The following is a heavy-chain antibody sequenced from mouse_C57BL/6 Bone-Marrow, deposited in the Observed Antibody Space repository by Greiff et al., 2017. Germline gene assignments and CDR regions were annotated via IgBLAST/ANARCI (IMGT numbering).Heavy chain of an antibody. CDR1: GYTFTSYW. Sequence: VQLQQPGAELVMPGASVKLSCKASGYTFTSYWMHWVKQRPGQGLEWIGEIDPSDSYTNYNQKFKGKSTLTVDKSSSTAYMQLSSLTSEDSAVYYCARREYDYDGGFAYWGQGTLVTVSA. J-gene: IGHJ3*01. V-gene: IGHV1-69*01. CDR2: IDPSDSYT. CDR3: ARREYDYDGGFAY. D-gene: IGHD2-4*01.